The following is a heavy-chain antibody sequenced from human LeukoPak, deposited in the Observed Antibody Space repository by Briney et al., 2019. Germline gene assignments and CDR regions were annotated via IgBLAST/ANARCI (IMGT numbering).Heavy chain of an antibody. J-gene: IGHJ4*02. Sequence: SETLSLTCTVSGGSISSSSYSRGWIRQPPGKGLEWIGVIYHSGGTYYNPSLKSRLTMSVDTSKNQFSLKLSSVTATDTAVYYCASLIAAGYFDHWGQGTLVTVSS. V-gene: IGHV4-39*01. CDR2: IYHSGGT. D-gene: IGHD6-13*01. CDR1: GGSISSSSYS. CDR3: ASLIAAGYFDH.